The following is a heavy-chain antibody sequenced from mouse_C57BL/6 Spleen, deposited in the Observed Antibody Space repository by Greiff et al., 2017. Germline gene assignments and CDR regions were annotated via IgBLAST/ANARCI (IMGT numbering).Heavy chain of an antibody. V-gene: IGHV1-82*01. Sequence: RVESGASVKISCKASGYAFSSSWMNWVKQRPGKGLEWIGRIYPGDGDTNYNGKFKGKATLTADKSSSTAYMQLSSLTSEDSAVYFCALIYYDYDGDAMDYWGQGTSVTVSS. CDR1: GYAFSSSW. CDR3: ALIYYDYDGDAMDY. CDR2: IYPGDGDT. J-gene: IGHJ4*01. D-gene: IGHD2-4*01.